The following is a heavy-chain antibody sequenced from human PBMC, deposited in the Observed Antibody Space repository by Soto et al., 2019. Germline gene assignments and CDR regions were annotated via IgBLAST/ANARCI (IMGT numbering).Heavy chain of an antibody. CDR1: GGTFSSYA. V-gene: IGHV1-69*12. Sequence: QVQLVQSGAEVKNPGSSVKVSCKASGGTFSSYAISWVRQAPGQGLEWMGGIIPIFGTADYAQKFQGRVTITAYESTSTAYMELSSLRSEDTAVYYCARHPGRPYYYYGMDVWGQGTTVTVSS. J-gene: IGHJ6*02. CDR3: ARHPGRPYYYYGMDV. D-gene: IGHD2-15*01. CDR2: IIPIFGTA.